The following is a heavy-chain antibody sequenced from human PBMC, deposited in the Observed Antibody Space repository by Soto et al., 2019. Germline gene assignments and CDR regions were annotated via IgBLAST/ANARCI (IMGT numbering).Heavy chain of an antibody. CDR3: ARIKPLRFLEWLPLGMDV. V-gene: IGHV1-3*01. D-gene: IGHD3-3*01. J-gene: IGHJ6*02. Sequence: ASVKVSCKASGYTFTSYAMHWVRQAPGQRLEWMGWINAGNGNTKYSQKFQGRVTITRDTSASTAYMELSSLRSEDTAVYYCARIKPLRFLEWLPLGMDVWGQGTTVTAP. CDR2: INAGNGNT. CDR1: GYTFTSYA.